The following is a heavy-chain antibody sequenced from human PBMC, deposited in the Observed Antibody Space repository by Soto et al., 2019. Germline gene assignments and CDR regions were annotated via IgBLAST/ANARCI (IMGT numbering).Heavy chain of an antibody. V-gene: IGHV3-30*18. CDR1: GFTFINYG. CDR2: ISEDGSKK. J-gene: IGHJ6*02. CDR3: TKRTNVLRFLEWSSGIEV. Sequence: PGGSLRLACAASGFTFINYGMHWVGQAPGKGLEWVAYISEDGSKKYYADSMKGRFTMSRDNSKRTLYLHMSSLRVEDTAVYYCTKRTNVLRFLEWSSGIEVWRPGTTVTVSS. D-gene: IGHD3-3*01.